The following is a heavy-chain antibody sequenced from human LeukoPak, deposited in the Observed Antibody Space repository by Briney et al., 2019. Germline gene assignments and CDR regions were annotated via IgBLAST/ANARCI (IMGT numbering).Heavy chain of an antibody. CDR3: ARDRYDRSGYYDY. CDR2: ISSSSSYI. V-gene: IGHV3-21*01. D-gene: IGHD3-22*01. Sequence: GGSLRLSWAASGFNLSSYCMIWVRQAPGRGLEWVSSISSSSSYIHYTDSVKGRFTISRDNTKKSLYLQMNSLRAEDTAVYYCARDRYDRSGYYDYWGQGTLVTVSS. J-gene: IGHJ4*02. CDR1: GFNLSSYC.